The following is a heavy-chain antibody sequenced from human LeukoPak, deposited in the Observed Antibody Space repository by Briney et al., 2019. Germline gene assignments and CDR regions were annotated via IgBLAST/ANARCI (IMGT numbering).Heavy chain of an antibody. CDR3: AKLHSFGGVFDY. D-gene: IGHD3-16*01. CDR2: IWYDGSNK. V-gene: IGHV3-33*06. J-gene: IGHJ4*02. CDR1: GFTFSSYG. Sequence: PGRSLRLSCAASGFTFSSYGMHGLRQAPGKGLEWVAVIWYDGSNKYYADSVKGRFTISRDNSKNTLYLQMNSLRPEDTAVYYCAKLHSFGGVFDYWGQGTLVTVSS.